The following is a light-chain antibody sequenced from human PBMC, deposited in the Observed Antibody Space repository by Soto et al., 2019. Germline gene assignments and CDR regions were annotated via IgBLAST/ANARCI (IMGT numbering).Light chain of an antibody. J-gene: IGKJ2*01. CDR1: QSISSNY. Sequence: EIVLTQSPGTLSLSPGERATLSCRASQSISSNYLAWYQHKPGQAPRLLIYGAFSRATGIPDRFSGSGSGTAFTLTISRLEPEDFAVNYCQQYGSSPPYTFGQGTNLEIK. V-gene: IGKV3-20*01. CDR3: QQYGSSPPYT. CDR2: GAF.